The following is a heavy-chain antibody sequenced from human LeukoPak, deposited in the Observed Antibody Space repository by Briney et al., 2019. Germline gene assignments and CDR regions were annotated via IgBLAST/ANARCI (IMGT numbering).Heavy chain of an antibody. J-gene: IGHJ4*02. CDR3: ARDREAMAGYCFDY. CDR2: ISSSGSFT. V-gene: IGHV3-21*01. Sequence: GGSLRLSCAASGFTFNSYNINWVRQAPGKGLEWVSSISSSGSFTYYADSVKGRFTISRDNAKNSLYLQMNSLRAEDTAVYYCARDREAMAGYCFDYWGQGTLVTVSS. D-gene: IGHD6-19*01. CDR1: GFTFNSYN.